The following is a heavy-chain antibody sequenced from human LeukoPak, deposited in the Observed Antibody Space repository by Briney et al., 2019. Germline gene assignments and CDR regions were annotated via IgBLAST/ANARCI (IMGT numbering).Heavy chain of an antibody. CDR2: IYSGGST. CDR1: GFTFTNYA. Sequence: PGTSLRLSCVASGFTFTNYAMSWVRQAPGKGLEWVSAIYSGGSTYYADSVKGRFTISRDNSKNTLYLQMNSLRAEDTAVYYCARDRHYYGMDVWGQGTTVTVSS. V-gene: IGHV3-53*01. CDR3: ARDRHYYGMDV. J-gene: IGHJ6*02.